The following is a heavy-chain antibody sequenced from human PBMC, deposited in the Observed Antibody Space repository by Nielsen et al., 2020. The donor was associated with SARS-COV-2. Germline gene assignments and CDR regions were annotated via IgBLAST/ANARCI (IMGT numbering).Heavy chain of an antibody. CDR2: IHYTGNT. CDR3: ARATGDGSTWSESFHR. D-gene: IGHD6-19*01. J-gene: IGHJ1*01. V-gene: IGHV4-30-4*01. CDR1: GGSIRTDYY. Sequence: SETLSLTCTVSGGSIRTDYYWTWIRQPPGKGLKWIGNIHYTGNTYYTPSLESRITISIDASKNQFSLKLRSVTAADTAVYYCARATGDGSTWSESFHRRGQGTLVIVSS.